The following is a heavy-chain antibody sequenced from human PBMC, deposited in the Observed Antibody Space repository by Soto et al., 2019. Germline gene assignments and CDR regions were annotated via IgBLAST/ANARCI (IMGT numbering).Heavy chain of an antibody. J-gene: IGHJ4*02. Sequence: AASVKVSCKASGYTFTSYDINWVRQATGQGLEWMGWMNPNSGNTGYAQKFQGRVTMTRNTSISTAYMELSSLRSEDTAVYYCARAYSGSYPGDYWGQGTLVTVSS. D-gene: IGHD1-26*01. CDR2: MNPNSGNT. V-gene: IGHV1-8*01. CDR1: GYTFTSYD. CDR3: ARAYSGSYPGDY.